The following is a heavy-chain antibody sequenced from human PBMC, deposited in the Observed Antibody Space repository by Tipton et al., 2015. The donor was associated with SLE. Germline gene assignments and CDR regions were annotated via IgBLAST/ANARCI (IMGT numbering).Heavy chain of an antibody. CDR3: ARGGHPGDYFDY. V-gene: IGHV3-21*03. J-gene: IGHJ4*02. D-gene: IGHD1-26*01. CDR2: ISSSSSYI. CDR1: GFTFSSYS. Sequence: SLRLSCAASGFTFSSYSMNWVRQAPGKGLEWVSSISSSSSYIYYADSVKGRFTISRDNAQNSLYLQMNSLRAEDTAVYYCARGGHPGDYFDYWGQGTLVTVSS.